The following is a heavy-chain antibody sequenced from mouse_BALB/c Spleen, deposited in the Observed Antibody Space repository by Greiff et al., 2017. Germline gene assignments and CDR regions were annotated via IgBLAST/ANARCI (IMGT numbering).Heavy chain of an antibody. J-gene: IGHJ3*01. V-gene: IGHV14-3*02. Sequence: VQLQQSGAELVKPGASVKLSCTASGFNIKDTYMHWVKQRPEQGLEWIGRIDPANGNTKYDPKFQGKATITADTSSNTAYLQLSSLTSEDTAVYYCARSPPGSSSAGFAYWGQGTLVTVSA. CDR3: ARSPPGSSSAGFAY. D-gene: IGHD1-1*01. CDR2: IDPANGNT. CDR1: GFNIKDTY.